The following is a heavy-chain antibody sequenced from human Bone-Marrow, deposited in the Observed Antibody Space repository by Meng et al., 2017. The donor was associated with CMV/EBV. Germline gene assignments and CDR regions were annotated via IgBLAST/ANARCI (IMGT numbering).Heavy chain of an antibody. CDR2: INHSGST. V-gene: IGHV4-34*01. J-gene: IGHJ5*02. D-gene: IGHD6-13*01. CDR1: GGSFSGYY. CDR3: ARAPDKSSSWYVWFDP. Sequence: GSLRLSCAVYGGSFSGYYWSWIRQPPGKGLEWIGEINHSGSTNYNPSLKSRVTISVDTSKNQFSLKLSSVTAADTAVYYCARAPDKSSSWYVWFDPWGQGTLVTVSS.